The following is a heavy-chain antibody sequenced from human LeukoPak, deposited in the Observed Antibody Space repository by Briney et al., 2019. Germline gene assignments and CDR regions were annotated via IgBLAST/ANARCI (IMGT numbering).Heavy chain of an antibody. D-gene: IGHD3-22*01. V-gene: IGHV4-59*01. CDR1: GASIRGYY. J-gene: IGHJ3*02. CDR2: IHYTGST. Sequence: PSETLSLTCTVSGASIRGYYWSWIRQPPGKGLEWIGYIHYTGSTDYNPSLKNRLTILVDTSKNQFSLMLSSVTAADTAVYYCARDPYYYDSSGLINAFDIWGQGTMVTVSS. CDR3: ARDPYYYDSSGLINAFDI.